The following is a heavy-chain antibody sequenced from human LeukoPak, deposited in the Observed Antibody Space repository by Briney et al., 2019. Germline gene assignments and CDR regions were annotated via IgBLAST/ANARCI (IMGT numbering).Heavy chain of an antibody. CDR2: IYTSGST. CDR3: ASVAAPKKYSSGWYGYNFDY. Sequence: SETLSFTCTVSGGSISSYYWSWIRQPAGRGLEWIGRIYTSGSTNYNPSLKSRVTMSVDTSKNQFSLKLSSVTAADTAVYYCASVAAPKKYSSGWYGYNFDYWGQGTLVTVSS. V-gene: IGHV4-4*07. D-gene: IGHD6-19*01. J-gene: IGHJ4*02. CDR1: GGSISSYY.